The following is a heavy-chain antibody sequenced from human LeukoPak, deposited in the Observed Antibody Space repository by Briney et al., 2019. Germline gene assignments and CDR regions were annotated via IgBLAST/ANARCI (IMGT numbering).Heavy chain of an antibody. V-gene: IGHV1-46*01. CDR1: GYSFTSNY. CDR3: ARDQEAFDY. Sequence: ASVKVSCKASGYSFTSNYIHWVRQAPGQGLEWMGMIYPRDGSTSYAQKFQGRVTVTRDTSTSTAHMELSGLRSEDTAVYYCARDQEAFDYWGQGTLVTVSS. CDR2: IYPRDGST. J-gene: IGHJ4*02.